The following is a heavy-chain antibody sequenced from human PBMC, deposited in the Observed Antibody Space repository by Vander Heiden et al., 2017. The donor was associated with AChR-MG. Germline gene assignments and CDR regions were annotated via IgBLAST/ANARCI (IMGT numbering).Heavy chain of an antibody. J-gene: IGHJ4*02. CDR3: ARSGSNNDPREN. Sequence: QVQLQESGPGLVKPSQTLSLTCTVSGGSIGSGDYYWSWIRQPPGKGLEWIGYIYYSGSAYYNPSLKSRVTMAEDTSKKQLSLRMSSVTAAYTAVDVCARSGSNNDPRENWAQGTLGTVSS. CDR2: IYYSGSA. CDR1: GGSIGSGDYY. D-gene: IGHD1-1*01. V-gene: IGHV4-30-4*01.